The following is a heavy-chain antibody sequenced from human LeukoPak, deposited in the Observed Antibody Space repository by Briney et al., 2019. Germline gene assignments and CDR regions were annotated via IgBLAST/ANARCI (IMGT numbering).Heavy chain of an antibody. CDR3: ARWARYCSSGSCYSWFDP. V-gene: IGHV3-7*01. CDR1: GFTFRSNW. CDR2: MKLDGSEE. Sequence: GGSLRLSCAASGFTFRSNWMSWVRQAPGKGLEWVANMKLDGSEEYYVDSAKGRFTISSDNAKNSLYLQMNSLRVDDTAVYYCARWARYCSSGSCYSWFDPWGQGTLVTVSS. D-gene: IGHD2-15*01. J-gene: IGHJ5*02.